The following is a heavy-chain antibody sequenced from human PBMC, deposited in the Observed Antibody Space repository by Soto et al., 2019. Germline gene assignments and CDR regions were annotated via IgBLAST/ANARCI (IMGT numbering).Heavy chain of an antibody. CDR1: GFTFSSYA. CDR3: AKDRHYYGSGSYQKYFDY. D-gene: IGHD3-10*01. V-gene: IGHV3-23*01. J-gene: IGHJ4*02. CDR2: VSGRGGNT. Sequence: GGSLRLSCAASGFTFSSYAMSWVRQAPGKGLEWVSDVSGRGGNTNYADSVKGRFTISRDNSKNTLYLQMNSLRAEDTAVYYCAKDRHYYGSGSYQKYFDYWGKGTLVTAPQ.